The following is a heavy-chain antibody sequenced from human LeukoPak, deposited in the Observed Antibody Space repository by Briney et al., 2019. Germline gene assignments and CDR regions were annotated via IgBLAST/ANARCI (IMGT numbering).Heavy chain of an antibody. Sequence: PGGSLRLSCAASGFTFSSYSMNWVRQAPGEGLEWVSVIFSGGSTNSADSVKGRFTISRDNPKNTLYLQMNNLSAEDTAVYYCTRGVAGGRDYWGQGTLVTVSS. D-gene: IGHD2-15*01. CDR3: TRGVAGGRDY. CDR2: IFSGGST. CDR1: GFTFSSYS. V-gene: IGHV3-53*01. J-gene: IGHJ4*02.